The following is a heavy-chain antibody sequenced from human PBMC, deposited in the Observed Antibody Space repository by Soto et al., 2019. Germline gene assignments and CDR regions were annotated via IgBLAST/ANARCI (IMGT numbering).Heavy chain of an antibody. CDR3: AKFNWDFDL. V-gene: IGHV4-59*01. J-gene: IGHJ2*01. Sequence: QVQLQESGPGLVKPSETLSLTCTVSGGSISSYFWSWIRQPPGKGLGWIGYIYYTGSTNYNPSLKSRVTISVDTSKNQFSLQLGSVAAADTAVYYCAKFNWDFDLWGRGTLVTVSS. CDR2: IYYTGST. CDR1: GGSISSYF.